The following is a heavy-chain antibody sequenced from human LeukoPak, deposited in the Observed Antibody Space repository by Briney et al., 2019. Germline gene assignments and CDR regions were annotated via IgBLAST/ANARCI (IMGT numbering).Heavy chain of an antibody. CDR3: ARQGGYCSGGSCYRDYYYYYMDV. J-gene: IGHJ6*03. CDR1: GYSFTSYW. D-gene: IGHD2-15*01. Sequence: GESLKISCKGSGYSFTSYWIGWVRQMPGKGLEWMGIIYPGDSDTRYSPSFQGQVTISADKSISTAYLQWCSLKASDTAMYYCARQGGYCSGGSCYRDYYYYYMDVWGKGTTVTVSS. V-gene: IGHV5-51*01. CDR2: IYPGDSDT.